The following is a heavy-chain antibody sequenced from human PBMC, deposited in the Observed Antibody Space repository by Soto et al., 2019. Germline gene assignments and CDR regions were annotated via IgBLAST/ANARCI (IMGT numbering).Heavy chain of an antibody. Sequence: QVQLQESGPGLVKPSGTLSLTCAVSGGSISSSNWWRWVRQPPGKGLEWIGEIYHSGSTNYNPSXKSRVTISVDXXKXQXFLKLSSVTAADTAVYYCARGEAENYYDSSGYPLDYWGQGTLVTVSS. CDR1: GGSISSSNW. D-gene: IGHD3-22*01. CDR3: ARGEAENYYDSSGYPLDY. J-gene: IGHJ4*02. V-gene: IGHV4-4*02. CDR2: IYHSGST.